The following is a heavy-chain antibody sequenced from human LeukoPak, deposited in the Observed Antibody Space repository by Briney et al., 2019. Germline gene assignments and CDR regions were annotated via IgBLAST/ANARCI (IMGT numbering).Heavy chain of an antibody. CDR3: ARTHRYCSSTSCPSWDYYYYMDV. V-gene: IGHV1-8*03. J-gene: IGHJ6*03. CDR1: GYTFSSYA. D-gene: IGHD2-2*01. Sequence: GASVKVSCKASGYTFSSYAISWVRQATGQGLEWMGWINPNIGDTAYAQKFQGRVTITRDTSISTAYMELSSLRSEDTAVYYCARTHRYCSSTSCPSWDYYYYMDVWGKGTTVTVSS. CDR2: INPNIGDT.